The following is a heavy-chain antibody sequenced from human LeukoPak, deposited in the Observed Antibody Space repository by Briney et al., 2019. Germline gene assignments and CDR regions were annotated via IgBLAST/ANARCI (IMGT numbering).Heavy chain of an antibody. D-gene: IGHD2-15*01. Sequence: GASVKVSCKVSGYTLTELSMHWVRQAPGKGVEWMGGFDPEDGETIYAQKFQGRVTMTEDTSTVTASMELSSLRSEDTVVYYCATDRAFLEDYSDLKGYYFDYWGQGTLVTVSS. CDR3: ATDRAFLEDYSDLKGYYFDY. V-gene: IGHV1-24*01. CDR1: GYTLTELS. J-gene: IGHJ4*02. CDR2: FDPEDGET.